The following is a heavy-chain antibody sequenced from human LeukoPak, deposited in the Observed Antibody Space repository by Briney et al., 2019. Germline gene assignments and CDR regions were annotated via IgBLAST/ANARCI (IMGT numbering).Heavy chain of an antibody. CDR3: ARLRGGYVYGMDV. Sequence: SETLPLTCTVSGGSMSPYHWGWIRQPPGKGLEWIGYIYYSGSTNYNPSLKSRVTISVDTSKNQFSLKLSSVTAADTAVYYCARLRGGYVYGMDVWGQGTTVTVSS. J-gene: IGHJ6*02. D-gene: IGHD5-12*01. CDR2: IYYSGST. CDR1: GGSMSPYH. V-gene: IGHV4-59*08.